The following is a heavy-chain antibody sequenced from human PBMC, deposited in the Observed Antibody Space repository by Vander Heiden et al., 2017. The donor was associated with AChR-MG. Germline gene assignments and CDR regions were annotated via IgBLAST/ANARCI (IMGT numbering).Heavy chain of an antibody. CDR2: INHSGST. J-gene: IGHJ6*02. D-gene: IGHD3-10*01. Sequence: QVQLQQWGAGLLKPSETLSLTCAVHGGSFSGYYWSWIRQPPGKGLEWIGEINHSGSTNYNPSLKSRVTISVDTSKNQFSLKLSSVTAADTAVYYCASQRGPYYYGSGSFGMDVWGQGTTVTVSS. V-gene: IGHV4-34*01. CDR1: GGSFSGYY. CDR3: ASQRGPYYYGSGSFGMDV.